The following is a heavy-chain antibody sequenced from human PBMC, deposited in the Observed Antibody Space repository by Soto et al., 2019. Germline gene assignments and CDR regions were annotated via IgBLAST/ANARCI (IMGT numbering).Heavy chain of an antibody. J-gene: IGHJ4*02. Sequence: EVQLLESGGGLVQPGGSLRLSCAASGFTFSSYAMSWVRQAPGKGLEWVSTISGSGVSTYYADSVKGRFTFSRDNSKNTLDLQMNSLRAEDTAVYYCAKRGRVAVAFDYWGQGTLVTVSS. CDR2: ISGSGVST. V-gene: IGHV3-23*01. CDR1: GFTFSSYA. CDR3: AKRGRVAVAFDY. D-gene: IGHD6-19*01.